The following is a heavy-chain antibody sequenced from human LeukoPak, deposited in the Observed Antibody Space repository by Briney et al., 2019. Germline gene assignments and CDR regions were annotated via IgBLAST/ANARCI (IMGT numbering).Heavy chain of an antibody. Sequence: PSETLSLTCTVSGGSINSSSYYWSWIRQPPGKGLEWIGEINHSGSTNYNPSLKSRVTISVDTSKDQFSLKLSSVTAADTAVYYCARHRRLRWTRNLDYWGQGTLVTVSS. D-gene: IGHD4-23*01. CDR1: GGSINSSSYY. V-gene: IGHV4-39*01. J-gene: IGHJ4*02. CDR3: ARHRRLRWTRNLDY. CDR2: INHSGST.